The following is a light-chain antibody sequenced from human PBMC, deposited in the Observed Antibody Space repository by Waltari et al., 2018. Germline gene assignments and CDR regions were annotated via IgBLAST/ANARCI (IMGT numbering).Light chain of an antibody. Sequence: SYALTQPSSVSVSPGQTARITCSGDVLAKTYARWFQQKPGQAPVLVIYKDSERPSGIPERFAGSSSGTTVTLTISGAQVEDEADYYCYSAADNFVVFGGGTKLTVL. CDR2: KDS. CDR3: YSAADNFVV. CDR1: VLAKTY. V-gene: IGLV3-27*01. J-gene: IGLJ2*01.